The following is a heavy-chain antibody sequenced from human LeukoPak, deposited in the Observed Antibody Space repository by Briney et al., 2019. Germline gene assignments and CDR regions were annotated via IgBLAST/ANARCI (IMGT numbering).Heavy chain of an antibody. Sequence: PGGSLRLSCAASGLTFSDYAMSWFRQAPGKGLEWVSGITSGFTPHYAGSVKSRFTISRDNSKNTFHLQLNSLRAEDTAVYYCAKDYSDSRVADVFFEYWGQGTLVTVSS. V-gene: IGHV3-23*01. J-gene: IGHJ4*02. D-gene: IGHD2-15*01. CDR1: GLTFSDYA. CDR3: AKDYSDSRVADVFFEY. CDR2: ITSGFTP.